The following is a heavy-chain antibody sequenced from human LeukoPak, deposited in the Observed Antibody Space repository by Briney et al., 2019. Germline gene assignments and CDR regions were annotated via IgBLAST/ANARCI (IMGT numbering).Heavy chain of an antibody. D-gene: IGHD3-22*01. J-gene: IGHJ5*02. CDR3: ARDLGQYYDTSDNWFDP. V-gene: IGHV3-66*01. CDR1: GFTVSRNY. CDR2: IYSGGST. Sequence: GGSLRLSCAASGFTVSRNYMSWVRQAPGKGLEWVSVIYSGGSTYYADSVKGRFTISRDNSKNTLYLQMNSLRAEDTAVYYCARDLGQYYDTSDNWFDPWGQGTLVTVSS.